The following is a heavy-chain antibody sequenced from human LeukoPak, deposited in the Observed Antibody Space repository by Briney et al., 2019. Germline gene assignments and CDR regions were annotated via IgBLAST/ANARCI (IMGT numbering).Heavy chain of an antibody. CDR3: ARDVGRSYDLDY. J-gene: IGHJ4*02. D-gene: IGHD3-16*01. V-gene: IGHV1-18*01. Sequence: ASVKVSCKASGYTFTSYGISWVRQAPEQGLEWMGSISAYNGNTNYAQSLQGRVTMTIDTSTSTVYMELRSLRSDDTAVYYCARDVGRSYDLDYWGQGTLVTVSS. CDR2: ISAYNGNT. CDR1: GYTFTSYG.